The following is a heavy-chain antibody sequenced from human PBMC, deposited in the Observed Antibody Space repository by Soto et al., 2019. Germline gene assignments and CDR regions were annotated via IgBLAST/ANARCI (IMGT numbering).Heavy chain of an antibody. CDR1: GYTFTSYD. J-gene: IGHJ6*02. CDR2: MNPNSGNT. V-gene: IGHV1-8*01. D-gene: IGHD6-6*01. Sequence: ASVKVSCKASGYTFTSYDINWVRQATGQGLEWMGWMNPNSGNTGYAQKFQGRVTMTRNTSISTAYMELSSLRSEDTAVYYCARSSSSYYYYGMDVWGQGTTATVS. CDR3: ARSSSSYYYYGMDV.